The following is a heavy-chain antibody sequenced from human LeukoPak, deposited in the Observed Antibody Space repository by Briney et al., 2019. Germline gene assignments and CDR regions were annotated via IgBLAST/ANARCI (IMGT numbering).Heavy chain of an antibody. CDR3: ASLGLEARYSDYYYYGMDV. V-gene: IGHV4-59*08. D-gene: IGHD3-16*02. J-gene: IGHJ6*02. Sequence: SETLPLTCTVSGGSISSYYWSWIRQPPGKGLEWIGYIYYSGSTNYNPSLKSRVTISVDTSKNQFSLKLSSVTAADTAVYYCASLGLEARYSDYYYYGMDVWGQGTTVTVSS. CDR1: GGSISSYY. CDR2: IYYSGST.